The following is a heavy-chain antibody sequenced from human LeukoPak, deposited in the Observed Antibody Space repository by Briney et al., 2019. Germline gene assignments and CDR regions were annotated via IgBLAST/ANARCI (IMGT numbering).Heavy chain of an antibody. CDR3: ARGFAD. CDR2: INRGDSDA. CDR1: GYTFTNYW. Sequence: NTGGSLRISCQGSGYTFTNYWVGWVRQMPGKGLEWMGIINRGDSDARYSPSFQGLVTISVSRSIDTAYLQWSSLKATDTAMYYCARGFADWGQGTLVAVSS. V-gene: IGHV5-51*01. J-gene: IGHJ4*02.